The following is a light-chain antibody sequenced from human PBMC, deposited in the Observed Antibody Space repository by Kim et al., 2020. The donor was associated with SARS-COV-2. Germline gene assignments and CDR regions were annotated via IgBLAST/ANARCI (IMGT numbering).Light chain of an antibody. J-gene: IGKJ4*01. CDR2: KTS. Sequence: VSVGDRVTITCRASQTIGDFLSWYKQRPGKAPDLLIFKTSTLQTGVPSRFSGSGSETDFTLTISNLQPEDVATYYCQQTYSRPLTFGGGTKVDIK. V-gene: IGKV1-39*01. CDR1: QTIGDF. CDR3: QQTYSRPLT.